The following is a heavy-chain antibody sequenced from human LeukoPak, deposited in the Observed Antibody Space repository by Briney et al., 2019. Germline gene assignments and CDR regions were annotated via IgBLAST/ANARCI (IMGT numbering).Heavy chain of an antibody. J-gene: IGHJ4*01. D-gene: IGHD6-19*01. CDR3: ARHAWEQWLAPFDS. Sequence: SETLSLTCTVSGGSMYWAWIRQTTGKGLEWIGTIFYSGGTYYNPSLKSRVTISVDTSKNQFSLRLTSVTAADTAVYYCARHAWEQWLAPFDSWGHGPLATVSS. CDR2: IFYSGGT. CDR1: GGSMY. V-gene: IGHV4-39*01.